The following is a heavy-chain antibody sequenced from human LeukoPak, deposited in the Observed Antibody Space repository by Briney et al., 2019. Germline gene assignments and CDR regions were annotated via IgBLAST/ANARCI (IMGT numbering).Heavy chain of an antibody. Sequence: GASVKVSCKASGYTFTDYYMHWVRQAPGQGLEWMGIINPSGGSTSYAQKFQGRVTMTRDTSTSTVYMELSSLRSEDTAVYYCARDAGRYYYMDVWGKGTTVTISS. J-gene: IGHJ6*03. D-gene: IGHD1-26*01. CDR2: INPSGGST. V-gene: IGHV1-46*01. CDR1: GYTFTDYY. CDR3: ARDAGRYYYMDV.